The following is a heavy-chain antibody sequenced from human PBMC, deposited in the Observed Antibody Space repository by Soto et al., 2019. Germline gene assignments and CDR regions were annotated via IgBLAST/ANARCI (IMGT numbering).Heavy chain of an antibody. D-gene: IGHD5-12*01. CDR2: MNPNSGNT. CDR1: GDTFTIYD. V-gene: IGHV1-8*01. J-gene: IGHJ4*01. CDR3: ARGGNSGYDLFDY. Sequence: AXVKVSCKASGDTFTIYDIHWVRQATGQGLEWIGWMNPNSGNTGYAQKFQGRVTMTRNTSISTAYMELSSLRSEDTAVYYCARGGNSGYDLFDYWGHGTLVTVSS.